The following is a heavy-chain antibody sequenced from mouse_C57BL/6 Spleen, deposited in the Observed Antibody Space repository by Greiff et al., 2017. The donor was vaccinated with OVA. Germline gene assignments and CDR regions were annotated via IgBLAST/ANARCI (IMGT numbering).Heavy chain of an antibody. CDR2: INSDGGST. CDR3: ARHDNYGSSPFAY. D-gene: IGHD1-1*01. CDR1: EYEFPSHD. J-gene: IGHJ3*01. Sequence: EVMLVESGGGLVQPGESLKLSCESNEYEFPSHDMSWVRKTPEKRLELVAAINSDGGSTYYPATMERRFIISSVNTKMTLYLQLLSLTSEDTALYYCARHDNYGSSPFAYWGQGTLVTVSA. V-gene: IGHV5-2*01.